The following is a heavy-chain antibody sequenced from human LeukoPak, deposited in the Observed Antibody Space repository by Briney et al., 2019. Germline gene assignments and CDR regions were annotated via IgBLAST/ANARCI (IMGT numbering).Heavy chain of an antibody. J-gene: IGHJ5*02. CDR3: ARDLGLRYFDWENWFDP. D-gene: IGHD3-9*01. V-gene: IGHV1-46*01. Sequence: ASVKVSCKASGYTFTSYYMHWVRQAPGQGLAWMGIINPSGGSTSYAQKFQGRVTMTRDTSTSTVYMELSSLRSEDTAVYYCARDLGLRYFDWENWFDPWGKGTLVTVSS. CDR2: INPSGGST. CDR1: GYTFTSYY.